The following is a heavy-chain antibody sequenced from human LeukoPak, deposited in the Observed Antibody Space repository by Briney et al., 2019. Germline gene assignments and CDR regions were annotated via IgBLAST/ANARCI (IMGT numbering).Heavy chain of an antibody. CDR3: ARGYYEPFES. CDR1: GFSITAYT. D-gene: IGHD3-22*01. CDR2: ISSSGRA. V-gene: IGHV4-59*01. J-gene: IGHJ4*02. Sequence: ASETLSLTHTVSGFSITAYTWNWIRQPPGKGLAGIGYISSSGRADYNPSLKSRVTISLDPSKNQSSLILISLTAADTVVYYCARGYYEPFESWGPGTLVTVSS.